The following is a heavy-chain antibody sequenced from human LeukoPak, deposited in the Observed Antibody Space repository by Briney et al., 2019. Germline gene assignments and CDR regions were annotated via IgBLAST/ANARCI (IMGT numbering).Heavy chain of an antibody. V-gene: IGHV3-7*01. CDR1: GFTFSSYW. D-gene: IGHD3-22*01. CDR2: IKLDGGEK. CDR3: AREPYYDSSGYSPDY. Sequence: GGSLRLSCAASGFTFSSYWMSWVRQAPGKGLEWVANIKLDGGEKYYVDSVKGRFTISRDNAKNSLYLHMNSLRAEDTALYYCAREPYYDSSGYSPDYWGQGTLVTVSS. J-gene: IGHJ4*02.